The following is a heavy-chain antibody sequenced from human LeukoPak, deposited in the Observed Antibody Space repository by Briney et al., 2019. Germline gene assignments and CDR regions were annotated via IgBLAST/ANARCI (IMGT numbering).Heavy chain of an antibody. CDR1: GFTFSSYA. D-gene: IGHD3-10*01. J-gene: IGHJ4*02. Sequence: GGSLRLSCAASGFTFSSYAMSWVRQAPGKGLEWVSAISGSGGSTYYADSVKGRFTISRDNSKNTLYLQMNSLRAEDTAVYYCAKGPYYGSGSYHLDYWGQGTLVTVSS. CDR3: AKGPYYGSGSYHLDY. CDR2: ISGSGGST. V-gene: IGHV3-23*01.